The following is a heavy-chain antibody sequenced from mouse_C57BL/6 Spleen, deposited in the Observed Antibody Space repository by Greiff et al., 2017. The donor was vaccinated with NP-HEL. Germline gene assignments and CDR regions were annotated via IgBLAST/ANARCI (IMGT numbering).Heavy chain of an antibody. V-gene: IGHV3-6*01. CDR2: ISYDGSN. D-gene: IGHD2-2*01. CDR1: GYSITSGYY. J-gene: IGHJ4*01. Sequence: EVQLVESGPGLVKPSQSLSLPCSVTGYSITSGYYWNWIRQFPGNKLEWMGYISYDGSNNYNPSLKNRISITRDTSKNQFFLKLNSVTTEDTATYYCASNRLRGYAMDYWGQGTSVTVSS. CDR3: ASNRLRGYAMDY.